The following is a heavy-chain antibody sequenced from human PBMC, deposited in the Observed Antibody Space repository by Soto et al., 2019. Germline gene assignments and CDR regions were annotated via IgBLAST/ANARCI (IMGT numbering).Heavy chain of an antibody. CDR1: GFTFSDYY. Sequence: GGSLRLSCAASGFTFSDYYMSWIRQAPGKGLEWVSYISSSSSYTNYADSVKGRFTISRDNAKNSLYLQMNSLRAEDTAVYYCAREIPQPEQWLAHYYYGMDVWGQGTTVTVSS. CDR2: ISSSSSYT. D-gene: IGHD6-19*01. CDR3: AREIPQPEQWLAHYYYGMDV. V-gene: IGHV3-11*06. J-gene: IGHJ6*02.